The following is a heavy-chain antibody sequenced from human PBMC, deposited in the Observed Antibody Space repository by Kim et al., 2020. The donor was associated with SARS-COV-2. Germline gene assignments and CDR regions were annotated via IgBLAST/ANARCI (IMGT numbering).Heavy chain of an antibody. Sequence: ASVKVSCKASGYTFTSYYMHWVRQAPGQGLEWMGIINPSGGSTSYAQKFQGRVTMTRDTSTSTVYMELSSLRSEDTAVYYCARDGAGGSYQGGLVYWGQGTLVTVSS. D-gene: IGHD1-26*01. CDR3: ARDGAGGSYQGGLVY. V-gene: IGHV1-46*01. CDR2: INPSGGST. J-gene: IGHJ4*02. CDR1: GYTFTSYY.